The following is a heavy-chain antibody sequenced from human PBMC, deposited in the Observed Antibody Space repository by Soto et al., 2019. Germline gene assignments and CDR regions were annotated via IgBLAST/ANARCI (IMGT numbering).Heavy chain of an antibody. V-gene: IGHV2-5*01. J-gene: IGHJ5*02. Sequence: SGPTRERPPQTQTLTCTFSWFSLSGGGVGVGWIRQPPGKALQWVALIYWNDDKRYSPSLKSRLTITKDTPKNQVVLTMTNMDPDDKATYYCAHKMDTVDWFGPWGRGTLVTGSS. D-gene: IGHD5-18*01. CDR3: AHKMDTVDWFGP. CDR1: WFSLSGGGVG. CDR2: IYWNDDK.